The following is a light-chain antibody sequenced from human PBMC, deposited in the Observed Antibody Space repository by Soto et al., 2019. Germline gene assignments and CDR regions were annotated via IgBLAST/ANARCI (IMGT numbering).Light chain of an antibody. CDR1: SSHIGSNT. CDR2: SNN. J-gene: IGLJ1*01. Sequence: QSVLTQPPSASGTPGQRVTISCSGSSSHIGSNTVNWYQQLPGTAPKLLIYSNNQRPSGVPDRVSGSKSGTSASLAISGLQSEDKADYYCAAWDDSLNGPYVFGTGTKGTVL. CDR3: AAWDDSLNGPYV. V-gene: IGLV1-44*01.